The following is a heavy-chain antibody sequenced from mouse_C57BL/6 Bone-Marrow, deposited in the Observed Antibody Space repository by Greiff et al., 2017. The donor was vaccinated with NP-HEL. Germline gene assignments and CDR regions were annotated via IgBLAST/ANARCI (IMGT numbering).Heavy chain of an antibody. CDR1: GYTFTSYW. CDR3: ASPWYFDY. Sequence: QVQLQQPGAELVRPGTSVKLSCKASGYTFTSYWMHWVKQRPGQGLEWIGVIDPSDSYTNYNQKFKGKATLTVDTSSSTAYMQLSSLTSEDSAVYYCASPWYFDYWGQGTTLTVYS. J-gene: IGHJ2*01. CDR2: IDPSDSYT. V-gene: IGHV1-59*01.